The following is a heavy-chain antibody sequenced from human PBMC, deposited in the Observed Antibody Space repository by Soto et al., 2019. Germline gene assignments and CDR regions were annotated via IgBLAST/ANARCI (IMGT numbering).Heavy chain of an antibody. J-gene: IGHJ6*02. CDR1: GFTFSSYS. Sequence: EVQLVESGGGLVQHGGSLRLSCAASGFTFSSYSMNWVRQAPGKGLAWVSYISSSSSTIYYADFVKGRFTITRDNAQNSLYLQMNSRTDDDTPAYSCKSPPFIAESPKLTHRMDVWGQGTTVTFSS. V-gene: IGHV3-48*02. CDR3: KSPPFIAESPKLTHRMDV. CDR2: ISSSSSTI. D-gene: IGHD6-13*01.